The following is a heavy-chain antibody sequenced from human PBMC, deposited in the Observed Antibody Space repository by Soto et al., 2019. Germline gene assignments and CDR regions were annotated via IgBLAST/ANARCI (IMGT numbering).Heavy chain of an antibody. D-gene: IGHD4-4*01. V-gene: IGHV1-69*06. CDR3: ARYSNYGRDYYYGMDV. CDR1: GGTFSSYA. Sequence: GASVKVSCKASGGTFSSYAISWVRQAPGQGLEWMGGIIPIFGTANYAQKFQGRVTITADKSTSTAYMELSSLRSEDTAVYYCARYSNYGRDYYYGMDVWGQGTTVTVSS. J-gene: IGHJ6*02. CDR2: IIPIFGTA.